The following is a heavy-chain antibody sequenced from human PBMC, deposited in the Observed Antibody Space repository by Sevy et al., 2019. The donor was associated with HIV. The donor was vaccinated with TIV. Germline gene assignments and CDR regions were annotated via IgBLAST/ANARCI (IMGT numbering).Heavy chain of an antibody. CDR3: ARDGRGYSSSSYYYYGMDV. CDR2: IYYRGST. V-gene: IGHV4-59*13. Sequence: SETLSLTCTVSGGSISSYYWSWIRQPPGKGLEWIGYIYYRGSTNYNPSLKSRVTISVDTSKNQFSLKLSSVTAADTAVYYCARDGRGYSSSSYYYYGMDVWGQGTTVTVSS. D-gene: IGHD6-13*01. CDR1: GGSISSYY. J-gene: IGHJ6*02.